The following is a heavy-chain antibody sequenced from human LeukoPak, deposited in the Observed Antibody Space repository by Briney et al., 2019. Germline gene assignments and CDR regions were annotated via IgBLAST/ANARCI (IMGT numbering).Heavy chain of an antibody. J-gene: IGHJ4*02. V-gene: IGHV4-59*01. CDR2: IYYSGST. Sequence: KSSETLSLTCTVSGGSISSYYWSWIRQPPGKGLEWIGYIYYSGSTNYNPSLKSRVTISVDTSKNQFSLKLSSVTAADTAVYYCARDGYDFWSGQPAFDYWGQGTLVTVSS. CDR3: ARDGYDFWSGQPAFDY. CDR1: GGSISSYY. D-gene: IGHD3-3*01.